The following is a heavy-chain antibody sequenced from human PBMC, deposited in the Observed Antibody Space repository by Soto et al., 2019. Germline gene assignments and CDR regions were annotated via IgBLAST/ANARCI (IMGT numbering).Heavy chain of an antibody. D-gene: IGHD2-2*01. Sequence: PGGSLRLSCAASGFTFSSYAMSWVRQAPGKGLEWVSAISGSGGSTYYADSVKGRFTISRDNSKNTLYLQMNSLRAEDTAVYYCAKDIPRAPNSRYCSSTSCYGPLLFDYWGQGTLVTVSS. V-gene: IGHV3-23*01. CDR2: ISGSGGST. J-gene: IGHJ4*02. CDR1: GFTFSSYA. CDR3: AKDIPRAPNSRYCSSTSCYGPLLFDY.